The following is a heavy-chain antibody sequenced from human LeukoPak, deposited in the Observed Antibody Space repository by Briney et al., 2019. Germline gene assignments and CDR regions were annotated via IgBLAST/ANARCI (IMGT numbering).Heavy chain of an antibody. D-gene: IGHD6-13*01. J-gene: IGHJ4*02. CDR3: TRGRSVEQQLDPPDLDY. V-gene: IGHV4-34*01. Sequence: SETLSLTCAVYGASFSGYYWSWLRQPPGKGLEWIGEINHSGRTNYNTSLKSRVTISVDTSKNQLSLQLTSVTGADTAVYYCTRGRSVEQQLDPPDLDYWGQGTLVTVSS. CDR1: GASFSGYY. CDR2: INHSGRT.